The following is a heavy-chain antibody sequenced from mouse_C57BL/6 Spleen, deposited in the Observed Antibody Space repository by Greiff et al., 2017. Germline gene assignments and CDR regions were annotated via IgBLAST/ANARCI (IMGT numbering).Heavy chain of an antibody. D-gene: IGHD1-1*01. V-gene: IGHV1-64*01. CDR3: ARYYGSSYFDY. CDR1: GYTFTSYW. J-gene: IGHJ2*01. Sequence: VQLQQPGAELVKPGASVKLSCKASGYTFTSYWMHWVKQRPGQGLAWIGMIHPNSGSTNYNEKFKSKATLTVDKSSSTAYMQLSSLTSEDSAVYYCARYYGSSYFDYWGQGTTLTVSS. CDR2: IHPNSGST.